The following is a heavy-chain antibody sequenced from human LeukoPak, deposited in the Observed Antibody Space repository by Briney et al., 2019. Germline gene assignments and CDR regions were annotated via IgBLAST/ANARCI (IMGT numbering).Heavy chain of an antibody. CDR3: ARDGDDQIINWYFDL. V-gene: IGHV4-59*12. CDR2: IYYSGST. J-gene: IGHJ2*01. Sequence: PSETLSLTCTVSGGSISSYYWSWIRQPPGKGLEWIGYIYYSGSTNYNPSLKSRVTISVDTSKNQFSLKLSSVTAADTAVYYCARDGDDQIINWYFDLWGRGTLVTVSS. CDR1: GGSISSYY. D-gene: IGHD4-17*01.